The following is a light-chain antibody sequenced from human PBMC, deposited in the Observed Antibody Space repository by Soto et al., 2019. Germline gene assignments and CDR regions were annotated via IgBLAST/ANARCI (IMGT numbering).Light chain of an antibody. J-gene: IGKJ1*01. V-gene: IGKV1-39*01. CDR2: AAS. CDR3: QQSYSTPRT. CDR1: QSISSY. Sequence: DIQMTQSPASLSSSVGDRATITCRASQSISSYLNWYQQKPGQAPKLLIYAASSLPSGVPSRFSGSGSGTDFTLTISSLQPEDFATYYCQQSYSTPRTFGQGT.